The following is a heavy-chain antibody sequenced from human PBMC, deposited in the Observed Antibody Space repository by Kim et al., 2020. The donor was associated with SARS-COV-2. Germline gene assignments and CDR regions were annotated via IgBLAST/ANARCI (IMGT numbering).Heavy chain of an antibody. CDR3: ARDPAAPYSSSWYGYFDY. V-gene: IGHV3-30*07. Sequence: KGRFTVSRDNSKYTLYLQMNSLRAEDTAVYYCARDPAAPYSSSWYGYFDYWGQGTLVTVSS. D-gene: IGHD6-13*01. J-gene: IGHJ4*02.